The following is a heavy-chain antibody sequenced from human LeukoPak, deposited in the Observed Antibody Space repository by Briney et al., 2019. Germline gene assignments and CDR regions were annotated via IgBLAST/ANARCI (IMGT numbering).Heavy chain of an antibody. CDR3: ARAPMSPRYSGGYMDV. CDR2: IYSGGST. D-gene: IGHD4-11*01. J-gene: IGHJ6*03. Sequence: GGSLRLSCAASGFTVSSNYMSWVRQAPGKGLEWVSVIYSGGSTYYADSGKGGFTISRDNSKNTLYLQMNSLRAEETAVCYVARAPMSPRYSGGYMDVWGKGTTVTVSS. CDR1: GFTVSSNY. V-gene: IGHV3-53*01.